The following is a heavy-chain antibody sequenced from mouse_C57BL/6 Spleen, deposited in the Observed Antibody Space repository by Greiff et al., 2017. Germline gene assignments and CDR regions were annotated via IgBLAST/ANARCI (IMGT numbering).Heavy chain of an antibody. V-gene: IGHV2-2*01. Sequence: VKLVVSGPGLVQPSQSLSITCPVSGFSLTSYGVHWVRQSPGQGLEWLGVIWSGGSTDYNAAFISRLSISKDNSKSQVFFKMNSLQADDTAIYYCARRNGLNYFDDRGKGTTLTVSS. J-gene: IGHJ2*01. D-gene: IGHD1-1*01. CDR1: GFSLTSYG. CDR3: ARRNGLNYFDD. CDR2: IWSGGST.